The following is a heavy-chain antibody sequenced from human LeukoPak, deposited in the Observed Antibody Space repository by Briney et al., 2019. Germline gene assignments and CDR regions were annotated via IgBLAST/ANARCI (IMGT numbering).Heavy chain of an antibody. V-gene: IGHV1-2*06. CDR3: ARGIVVVPAAKNWFDP. Sequence: ASVKVSCKASGYTFTGYYMHWVQQAPGQGLEWMGRINPNSGGTNYAQKSQGRVTMTRDTSISTAYMELSRLRSDDTAVYYCARGIVVVPAAKNWFDPWGQGTLVTVSS. J-gene: IGHJ5*02. D-gene: IGHD2-2*01. CDR1: GYTFTGYY. CDR2: INPNSGGT.